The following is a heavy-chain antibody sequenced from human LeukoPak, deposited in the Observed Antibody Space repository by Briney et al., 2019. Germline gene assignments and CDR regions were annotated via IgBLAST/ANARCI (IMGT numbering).Heavy chain of an antibody. CDR1: GFTFSSYG. D-gene: IGHD2-15*01. Sequence: GGSLRLSCAASGFTFSSYGMSWVRQAPGKGLEWVSVISNSGGSTDYADSVKGRFTISRDNSKNTLYLQMNSLRAEDTAVYYCARPMGYCSGGSCYPWFDPWGQGTLVTVSS. CDR2: ISNSGGST. V-gene: IGHV3-23*01. J-gene: IGHJ5*02. CDR3: ARPMGYCSGGSCYPWFDP.